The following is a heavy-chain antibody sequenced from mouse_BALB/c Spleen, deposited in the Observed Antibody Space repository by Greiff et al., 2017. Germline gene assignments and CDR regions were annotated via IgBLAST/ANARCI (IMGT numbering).Heavy chain of an antibody. J-gene: IGHJ4*01. CDR2: ISSGSSTI. V-gene: IGHV5-17*02. CDR3: ARSPRYGNYAMDY. Sequence: EVKLVESGGGLVQPGGSRKLSCAASGFTFSSFGMHWVRQAPEKGLEWVAYISSGSSTIYYADTVKGRFTISRDNPKNTLFLQMTSLRSEDTAMYYCARSPRYGNYAMDYWGQGTSVTVSS. CDR1: GFTFSSFG. D-gene: IGHD2-1*01.